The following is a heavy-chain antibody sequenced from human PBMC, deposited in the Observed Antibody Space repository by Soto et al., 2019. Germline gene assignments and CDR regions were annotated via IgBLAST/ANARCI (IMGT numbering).Heavy chain of an antibody. D-gene: IGHD5-18*01. CDR1: GFTFSSYS. Sequence: EVQLVESGGGLVQPGVSLRLSCAASGFTFSSYSMNWVRQAPGKGLEWVSYISSSSSTIYYADSVKGRFTISRDNAKNSLYLQMNSLRDEDTAVYYCARENGYSYGYGVGVQVDYWGQGTLVTVSS. V-gene: IGHV3-48*02. CDR2: ISSSSSTI. J-gene: IGHJ4*02. CDR3: ARENGYSYGYGVGVQVDY.